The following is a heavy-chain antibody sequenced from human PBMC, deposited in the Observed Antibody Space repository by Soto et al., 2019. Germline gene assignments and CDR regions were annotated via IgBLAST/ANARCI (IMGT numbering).Heavy chain of an antibody. V-gene: IGHV1-8*01. J-gene: IGHJ4*02. Sequence: ASVKVSCKASGYTFTSYDINWVRQATGQGLEWMGWMNPNSGNTGYAQKFQGRVTMTRNTSISTAYMELSSLRSEDTAVYYCARGSPQGLYYDFWSGYLYYFDYWGQGTLVTVSS. CDR1: GYTFTSYD. CDR3: ARGSPQGLYYDFWSGYLYYFDY. CDR2: MNPNSGNT. D-gene: IGHD3-3*01.